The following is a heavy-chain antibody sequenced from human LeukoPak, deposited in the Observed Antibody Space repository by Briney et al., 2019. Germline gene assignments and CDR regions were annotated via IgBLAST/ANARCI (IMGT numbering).Heavy chain of an antibody. J-gene: IGHJ4*02. CDR2: IYYSGST. Sequence: PSETLSLTCTVSGGSISSGSYYWGWIRQPPGKGLEWIGNIYYSGSTYYNPSLKSRVTISVDTSKNQFSLKLSSVTAADTAVYYCAREKNSYGPYFDYWGQGTLVTVSS. V-gene: IGHV4-39*07. D-gene: IGHD5-18*01. CDR1: GGSISSGSYY. CDR3: AREKNSYGPYFDY.